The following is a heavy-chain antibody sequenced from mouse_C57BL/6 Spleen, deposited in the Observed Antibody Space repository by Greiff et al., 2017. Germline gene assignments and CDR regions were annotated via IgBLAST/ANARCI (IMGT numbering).Heavy chain of an antibody. CDR1: GYSITSDY. CDR3: AREATTVPYAMDY. V-gene: IGHV3-8*01. D-gene: IGHD1-1*01. Sequence: EVKLMESGPGLAKPSQTLSLTCSVTGYSITSDYWNWIRKFPGNKLEYMGYISYSGSTYYNPSLKSRISITRDTSKNQYYLQLNSVTTEDTATYYCAREATTVPYAMDYWGQGTSVTVSS. J-gene: IGHJ4*01. CDR2: ISYSGST.